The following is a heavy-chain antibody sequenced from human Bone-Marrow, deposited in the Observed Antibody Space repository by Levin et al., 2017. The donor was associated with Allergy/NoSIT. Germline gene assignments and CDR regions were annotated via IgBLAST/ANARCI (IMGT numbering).Heavy chain of an antibody. J-gene: IGHJ4*02. CDR1: GFSFRTYA. CDR3: AQDKRGGINLAVTATLDY. V-gene: IGHV3-30*18. Sequence: GGSLRLSCAASGFSFRTYALHWVRQAPGKGLEWVAVLSDDGTNIYYADSVKGRFTISRDNSKNTLYLQMNSLIADDTAVYFCAQDKRGGINLAVTATLDYWGQGTLLTVSS. CDR2: LSDDGTNI. D-gene: IGHD2-21*02.